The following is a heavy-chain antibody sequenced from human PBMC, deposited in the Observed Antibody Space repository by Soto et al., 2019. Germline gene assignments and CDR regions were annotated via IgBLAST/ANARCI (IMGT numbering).Heavy chain of an antibody. CDR2: INHSGST. J-gene: IGHJ6*02. CDR3: ARGIQLWNYYYYGMDV. V-gene: IGHV4-34*01. D-gene: IGHD5-18*01. CDR1: GGSFSGYY. Sequence: LSLTCAVYGGSFSGYYWSWIRQPPGKGLEWIGEINHSGSTNYNPSLKSRVTISVDTSKNQFSLKLSSVTAADTAVYYCARGIQLWNYYYYGMDVWGQGTTVTVSS.